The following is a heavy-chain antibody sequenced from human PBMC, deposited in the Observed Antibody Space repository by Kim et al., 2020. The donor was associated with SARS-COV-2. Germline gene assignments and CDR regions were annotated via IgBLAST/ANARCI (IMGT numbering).Heavy chain of an antibody. J-gene: IGHJ4*02. CDR2: ST. V-gene: IGHV3-66*01. CDR3: AREPSTYFDY. Sequence: STYDAASVKGRFTIPRDDSKNTVYLQMNSLRAEDTAVYFCAREPSTYFDYWGQGTLVTVSS.